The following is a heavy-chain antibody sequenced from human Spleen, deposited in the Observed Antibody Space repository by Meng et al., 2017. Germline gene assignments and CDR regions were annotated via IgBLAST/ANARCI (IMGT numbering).Heavy chain of an antibody. CDR1: GYTFTAYY. CDR3: ARGSSSPAGYYDFWSGYSTGSYYGMDV. J-gene: IGHJ6*02. Sequence: ASVKVSCKASGYTFTAYYMHWVRQAPGQGLEWLGWINTHTGGTKYAQKFQGRVTMTRNTSISTAYMELSSLRSEDTAVYYCARGSSSPAGYYDFWSGYSTGSYYGMDVWGQGTTVTVSS. D-gene: IGHD3-3*01. V-gene: IGHV1-2*02. CDR2: INTHTGGT.